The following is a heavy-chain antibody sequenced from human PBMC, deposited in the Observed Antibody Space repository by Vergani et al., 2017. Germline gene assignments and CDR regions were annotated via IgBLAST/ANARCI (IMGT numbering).Heavy chain of an antibody. CDR1: FDSIRNLY. Sequence: QVQLQESGPGLVKSSETLSLTCSVSFDSIRNLYCNWIRQPPGKGLEWIGSIHYSENTNYNPSLKTLVTISVDTSKNQFSLTLTSVTAADTAVYYCASDTHSGQRADRGGQGILVTVTS. CDR2: IHYSENT. V-gene: IGHV4-59*11. CDR3: ASDTHSGQRADR. J-gene: IGHJ5*02. D-gene: IGHD6-19*01.